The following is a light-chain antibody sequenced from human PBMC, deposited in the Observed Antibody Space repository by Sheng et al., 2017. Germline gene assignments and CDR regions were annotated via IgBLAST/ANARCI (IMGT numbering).Light chain of an antibody. CDR3: AAWDASLNGRV. J-gene: IGLJ3*02. Sequence: QSVLTQPPSVSGAPGQRVTISCTGSSSNIGAGYDVHWYQQLPGTAPKLLIFGNSNRPSGVSARFSGSKSGTSASLAISGLQSEDEADYYCAAWDASLNGRVFGGGTKLTVL. V-gene: IGLV1-40*01. CDR2: GNS. CDR1: SSNIGAGYD.